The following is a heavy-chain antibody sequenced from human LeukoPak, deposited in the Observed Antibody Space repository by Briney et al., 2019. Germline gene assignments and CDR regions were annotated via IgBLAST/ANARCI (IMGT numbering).Heavy chain of an antibody. CDR3: ARGSSWSDY. Sequence: SETLSLTCTVSGGSISSYYWSWIRQPPGKGLEWIGYIYYSGSTNYNPSLKSRVTISVDTSKNQFSLKLSSVTAADTAVYYCARGSSWSDYWGQGTLVTVSS. CDR1: GGSISSYY. CDR2: IYYSGST. J-gene: IGHJ4*02. V-gene: IGHV4-59*01. D-gene: IGHD6-13*01.